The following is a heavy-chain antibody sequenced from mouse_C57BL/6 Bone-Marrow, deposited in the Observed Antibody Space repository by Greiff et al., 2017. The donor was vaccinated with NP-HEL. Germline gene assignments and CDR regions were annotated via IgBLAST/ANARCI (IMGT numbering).Heavy chain of an antibody. Sequence: EVKVEESGGGLVQPGGSMKLSCAASGFTFSDAWMDWVRQSPEKGLEWVAEIRNKANNHATYYAESVKGRFTISRDDSKSSVYLQMNSLRAEDTGIYYCTKIYYYGSSYEGLTGRGAMDYWGQGTSVTVSS. CDR2: IRNKANNHAT. CDR3: TKIYYYGSSYEGLTGRGAMDY. V-gene: IGHV6-6*01. J-gene: IGHJ4*01. CDR1: GFTFSDAW. D-gene: IGHD1-1*01.